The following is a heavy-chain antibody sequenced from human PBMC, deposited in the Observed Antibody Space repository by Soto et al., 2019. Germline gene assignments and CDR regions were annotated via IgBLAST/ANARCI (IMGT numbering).Heavy chain of an antibody. Sequence: ASVKVSCKASGYTFTSYDINWVRQATGQGLEWMGWMNPNSGNTGYAQKFQGRVTMTRNTSISTAYMELSSLRSEDTAVYYCATYRYSSSIGQIDAFDIWGQGTMVTVSS. D-gene: IGHD6-6*01. CDR1: GYTFTSYD. CDR2: MNPNSGNT. J-gene: IGHJ3*02. CDR3: ATYRYSSSIGQIDAFDI. V-gene: IGHV1-8*01.